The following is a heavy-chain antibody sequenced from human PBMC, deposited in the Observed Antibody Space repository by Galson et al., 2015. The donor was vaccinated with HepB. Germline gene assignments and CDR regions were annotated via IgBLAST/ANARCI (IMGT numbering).Heavy chain of an antibody. Sequence: SVKVSCKASGFTFINYAMHWVRHAPGQGLEWMGWINGGSGNTKYSQKFQGRVTITRDTSASTAYMELSSLRSDDTAIYFCARMIPVYHRCGGDCSFDYWGQGSLVTVSS. D-gene: IGHD2-21*01. CDR1: GFTFINYA. V-gene: IGHV1-3*01. CDR2: INGGSGNT. CDR3: ARMIPVYHRCGGDCSFDY. J-gene: IGHJ4*02.